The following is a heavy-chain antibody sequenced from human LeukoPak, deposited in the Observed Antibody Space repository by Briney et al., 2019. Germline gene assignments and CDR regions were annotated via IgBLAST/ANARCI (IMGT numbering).Heavy chain of an antibody. CDR3: TTTFWSSGWFHGFPYYFDY. CDR2: IKSKTDGGTT. D-gene: IGHD6-19*01. Sequence: GGSLRLSCAASGFTFSNAWMSWVRQAPGKGLEWVGRIKSKTDGGTTDYAAPVKDRFTISRDDSKNTLYLQMNSLKTEDTAVYYCTTTFWSSGWFHGFPYYFDYWGQGTLVTVSS. J-gene: IGHJ4*02. CDR1: GFTFSNAW. V-gene: IGHV3-15*01.